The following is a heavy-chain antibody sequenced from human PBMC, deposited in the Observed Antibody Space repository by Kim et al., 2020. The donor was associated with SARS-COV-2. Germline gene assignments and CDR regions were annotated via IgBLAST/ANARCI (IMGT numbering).Heavy chain of an antibody. CDR3: ARASDIAATYYLVY. V-gene: IGHV3-30*04. CDR2: ISYDGSHK. CDR1: GFTFSSYA. Sequence: GGSLRLSCAASGFTFSSYAMLWVRQAPGKGLEWVAVISYDGSHKYYGDPVKGRFTVSRDNAKNTLYLQMDSLRAEDTAVYYCARASDIAATYYLVYWGQGTLVTVSS. D-gene: IGHD5-12*01. J-gene: IGHJ4*02.